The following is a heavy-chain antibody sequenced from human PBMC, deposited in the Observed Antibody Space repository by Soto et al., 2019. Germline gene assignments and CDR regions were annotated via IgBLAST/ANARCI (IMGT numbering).Heavy chain of an antibody. CDR1: GGSFSGYY. Sequence: SETLSLTCAVYGGSFSGYYWSWIRQPPGKGLEWIGEINHSGSTNYNPSLKSRVTISVDTSKNQFSLKLSSVTAADTAVYYCARESRSGYDFWSGYPLDVWGQGTTVTVSS. D-gene: IGHD3-3*01. CDR2: INHSGST. V-gene: IGHV4-34*01. J-gene: IGHJ6*02. CDR3: ARESRSGYDFWSGYPLDV.